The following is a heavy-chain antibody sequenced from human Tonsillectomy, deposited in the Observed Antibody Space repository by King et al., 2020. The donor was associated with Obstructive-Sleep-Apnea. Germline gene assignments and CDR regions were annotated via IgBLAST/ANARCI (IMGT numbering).Heavy chain of an antibody. V-gene: IGHV3-30*02. CDR1: GFTFSTYC. CDR2: IRYDDIDK. CDR3: AKDRAPYVILTGDY. D-gene: IGHD3-9*01. J-gene: IGHJ4*02. Sequence: VQLVESGGGVVQPGRSLKLSCAASGFTFSTYCMHWVRQAPGKGLEWVAFIRYDDIDKYFAESVKGRFTLSRDNPKNTLSLQMNSLRDEDTAGYYCAKDRAPYVILTGDYWGQGTLVTVSS.